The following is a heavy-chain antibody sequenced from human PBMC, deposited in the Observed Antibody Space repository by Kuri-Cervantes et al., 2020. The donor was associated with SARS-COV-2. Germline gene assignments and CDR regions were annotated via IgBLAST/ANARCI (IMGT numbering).Heavy chain of an antibody. CDR2: IYHSGST. CDR1: GGSISSSSYY. D-gene: IGHD3-3*01. J-gene: IGHJ4*02. V-gene: IGHV4-39*01. CDR3: ASLYYDFWSGTFDY. Sequence: SETLSLTCTVSGGSISSSSYYWGWIRQPPGKGLEWIGSIYHSGSTYYNPSLKSRVTISVDTSKNQFSLKLSSVTAADTAVYYCASLYYDFWSGTFDYWGQGTLVTVSS.